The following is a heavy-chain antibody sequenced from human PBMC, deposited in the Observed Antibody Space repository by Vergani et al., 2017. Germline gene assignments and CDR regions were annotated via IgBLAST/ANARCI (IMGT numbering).Heavy chain of an antibody. CDR1: GFALNRHA. Sequence: QVQLVESEGGVVQPGTSLRLSCVVSGFALNRHAMYWVRQAPGKGLEWVVGISFDGTNEYYPDLVKGRFTISRDIAKNTLYLQVRSLRLEDTGVYHCVRDRGLCAGGRCYTEAWDYWGQGTPVTVSS. CDR2: ISFDGTNE. CDR3: VRDRGLCAGGRCYTEAWDY. J-gene: IGHJ4*02. D-gene: IGHD2-2*02. V-gene: IGHV3-30-3*01.